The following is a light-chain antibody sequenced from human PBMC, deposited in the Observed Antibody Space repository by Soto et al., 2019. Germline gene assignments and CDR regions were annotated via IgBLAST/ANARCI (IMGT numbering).Light chain of an antibody. CDR3: QHSYNAPYA. J-gene: IGKJ2*01. V-gene: IGKV1-39*01. Sequence: DIQMTQSPSSLSASVGDRVTITCRASQSISSHLNWYQQKPGKTPELLIYEASSLQSGVPSRFSSSGSGTDFTLTISTLQSVDFATYYCQHSYNAPYAFGQGTNLEIK. CDR1: QSISSH. CDR2: EAS.